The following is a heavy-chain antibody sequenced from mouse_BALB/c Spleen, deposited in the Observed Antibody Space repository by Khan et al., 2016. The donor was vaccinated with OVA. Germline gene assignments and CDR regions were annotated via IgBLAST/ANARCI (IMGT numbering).Heavy chain of an antibody. Sequence: QVQLKQSGPGLVAPSQSLSITCTVSGFSLTDYAVSWIRQPPGKGLVWLGVILAGGSKSYNSAFKSRLSISKENSRSQVFLNMNSLQTDEPAMYYCAKAPPYYAMDSWGQGISVTVSS. J-gene: IGHJ4*01. CDR3: AKAPPYYAMDS. V-gene: IGHV2-6-5*01. CDR1: GFSLTDYA. CDR2: ILAGGSK.